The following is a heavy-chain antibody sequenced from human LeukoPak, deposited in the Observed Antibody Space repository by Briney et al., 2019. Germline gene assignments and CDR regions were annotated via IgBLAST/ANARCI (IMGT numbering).Heavy chain of an antibody. CDR3: AREVVIFPDYYYYGMDV. CDR2: ISRSGDTL. V-gene: IGHV3-11*01. D-gene: IGHD3-9*01. CDR1: GGSISSGGYS. Sequence: LSLTCAVSGGSISSGGYSWSWIRQAPGKGLGWISYISRSGDTLYYADSVEGRFTISRDNAKNSLFLQMNSLRADDTAVYYCAREVVIFPDYYYYGMDVWGQGTTVTVSS. J-gene: IGHJ6*02.